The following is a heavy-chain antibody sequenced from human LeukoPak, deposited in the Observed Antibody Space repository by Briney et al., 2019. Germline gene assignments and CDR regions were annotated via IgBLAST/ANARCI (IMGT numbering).Heavy chain of an antibody. CDR3: ARGVAGSFDY. J-gene: IGHJ4*02. CDR1: GFTFSSYA. CDR2: IHYDGSNN. V-gene: IGHV3-30*02. Sequence: GGSLRLSCAASGFTFSSYAMHWVRQAPGKGLEWVAFIHYDGSNNYYADSVKGRFTISRDNAKNSLYLQMNSLRAEDTAVYYCARGVAGSFDYWGQGTLVTVSS. D-gene: IGHD6-19*01.